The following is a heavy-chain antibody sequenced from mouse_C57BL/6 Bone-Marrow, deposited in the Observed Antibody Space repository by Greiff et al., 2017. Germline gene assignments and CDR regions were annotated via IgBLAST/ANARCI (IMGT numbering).Heavy chain of an antibody. CDR2: INPNYGTT. Sequence: EVKLQQSGPELVKPGASVKIPCKASGYTFTDYNMDWVKQSNGKSLEWIGVINPNYGTTSYNQKFKGKATLTVDQSSSTAYMQLNSLTSEDSAVYYCARGYDYDYAMDYWGQGTSVTVSS. CDR1: GYTFTDYN. V-gene: IGHV1-39*01. CDR3: ARGYDYDYAMDY. J-gene: IGHJ4*01. D-gene: IGHD2-4*01.